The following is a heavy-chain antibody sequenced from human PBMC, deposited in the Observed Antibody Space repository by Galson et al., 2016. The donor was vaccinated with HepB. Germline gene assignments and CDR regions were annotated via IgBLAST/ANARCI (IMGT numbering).Heavy chain of an antibody. CDR3: ARGVIVGAIFDY. Sequence: SLRLSCAASGFTFSSYSMNWVRQAPGKGLEWVSSISSSSSYVYYADSVKGRFTISSDNAKNPLYLQMHSLRAEDTAADDCARGVIVGAIFDYWGQGTLVTVSS. CDR1: GFTFSSYS. J-gene: IGHJ4*02. D-gene: IGHD1-26*01. CDR2: ISSSSSYV. V-gene: IGHV3-21*01.